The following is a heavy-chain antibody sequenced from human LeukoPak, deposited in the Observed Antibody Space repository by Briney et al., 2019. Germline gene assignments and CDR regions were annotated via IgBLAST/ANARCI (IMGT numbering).Heavy chain of an antibody. J-gene: IGHJ4*02. D-gene: IGHD1-26*01. CDR3: ARRTKTGIVGATIDY. CDR2: IYYSRST. Sequence: SETLSLTCTVSGGSISSSSYYWGWIRQPPGKGLEWIGSIYYSRSTYYNPSLKSRVTISVDTSKNQFSLKLSSVTAADTAVYYCARRTKTGIVGATIDYWGQGTLVTVSS. V-gene: IGHV4-39*01. CDR1: GGSISSSSYY.